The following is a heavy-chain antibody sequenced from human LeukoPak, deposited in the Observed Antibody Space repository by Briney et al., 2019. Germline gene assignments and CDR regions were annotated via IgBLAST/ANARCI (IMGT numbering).Heavy chain of an antibody. V-gene: IGHV1-2*02. CDR2: INPNSGGT. J-gene: IGHJ6*03. D-gene: IGHD2-8*01. CDR1: GYTFTSYY. CDR3: ARGPNHYYYMDF. Sequence: GASVEVSCKASGYTFTSYYMHWVRQAPGQGLEWMGWINPNSGGTNYAQKFQGRVTMTRDTSISTAYMELSRLRSDDTAVYYCARGPNHYYYMDFWGTGTTVSVSS.